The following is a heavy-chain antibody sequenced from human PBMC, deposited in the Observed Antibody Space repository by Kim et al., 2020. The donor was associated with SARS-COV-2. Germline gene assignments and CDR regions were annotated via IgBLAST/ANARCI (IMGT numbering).Heavy chain of an antibody. V-gene: IGHV4-39*01. CDR3: ARLCRSSTCPRYGLDV. CDR2: IYQSGSA. Sequence: SETLSLTCTVSGYSITSGTYYWGWIRQPPGKGLEWIANIYQSGSAYYNPSLKSRVTISLDTPKNQFSLRLNSVTAEDMAVYYCARLCRSSTCPRYGLDVWGQGTTVTVSS. CDR1: GYSITSGTYY. J-gene: IGHJ6*02. D-gene: IGHD2-2*01.